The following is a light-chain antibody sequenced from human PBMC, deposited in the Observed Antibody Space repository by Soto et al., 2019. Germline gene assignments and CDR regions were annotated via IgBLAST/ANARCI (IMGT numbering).Light chain of an antibody. J-gene: IGLJ1*01. CDR2: EVS. V-gene: IGLV2-8*01. CDR1: SSDVGGYNY. CDR3: SSYTGSNPSYV. Sequence: QSALTQPPSASGSPGQSVTISCTGTSSDVGGYNYVSWYQQHPGKATKLMIYEVSKRPSGVPDRFSGSKSGNTASLTVSGLQTEDEADYYCSSYTGSNPSYVFGTGTKLTVL.